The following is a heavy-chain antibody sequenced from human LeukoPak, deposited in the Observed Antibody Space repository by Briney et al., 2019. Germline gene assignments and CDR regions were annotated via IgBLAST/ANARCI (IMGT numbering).Heavy chain of an antibody. Sequence: SETLSLTCAVYGGSFSGYYWSWIRQPPGKGLEWIGEINHSGSTNYNPSLKSRVTISVDTSKNQFSLKLSSVAAADTAVYYCAREYYDILTGYLIRWVYHFDYWGQGTLVTVSS. V-gene: IGHV4-34*01. CDR2: INHSGST. CDR1: GGSFSGYY. D-gene: IGHD3-9*01. J-gene: IGHJ4*02. CDR3: AREYYDILTGYLIRWVYHFDY.